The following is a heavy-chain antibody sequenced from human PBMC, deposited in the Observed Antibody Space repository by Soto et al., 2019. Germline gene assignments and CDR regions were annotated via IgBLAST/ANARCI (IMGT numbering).Heavy chain of an antibody. CDR2: ISVSGGST. D-gene: IGHD3-22*01. V-gene: IGHV3-23*01. CDR1: GFTFSSYA. J-gene: IGHJ4*02. Sequence: GGCLRLSCAASGFTFSSYAMSWVRQAPGKGLEWVSAISVSGGSTYYADSVKGRFTISRDNSKNTLYLQMNSLRAEDTAVYYCAGYYDSSGYYVWGFDYWGQGTLVTVS. CDR3: AGYYDSSGYYVWGFDY.